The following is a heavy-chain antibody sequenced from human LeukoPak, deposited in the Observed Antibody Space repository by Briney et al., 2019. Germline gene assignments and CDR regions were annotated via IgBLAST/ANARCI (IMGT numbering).Heavy chain of an antibody. J-gene: IGHJ4*02. CDR2: INLNSGGT. V-gene: IGHV1-2*02. CDR1: GYTFTGYY. CDR3: ARVFGRQLPDY. Sequence: ASVKVSCKASGYTFTGYYMHWVRQAPGQGLEWMGWINLNSGGTNYAQKFQGRVTMTRDTSISTAYMELSSLRSDDTAVFYCARVFGRQLPDYWGQGTLVTVSS. D-gene: IGHD1-26*01.